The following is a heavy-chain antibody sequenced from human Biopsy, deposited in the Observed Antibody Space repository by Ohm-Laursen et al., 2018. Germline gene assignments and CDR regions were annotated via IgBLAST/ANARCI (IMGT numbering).Heavy chain of an antibody. CDR1: GFTFTNYA. D-gene: IGHD2-8*01. J-gene: IGHJ5*02. V-gene: IGHV3-23*01. CDR2: ISASDESK. Sequence: SLRLSCSAFGFTFTNYAMSWVRQAPGKGLEWVSSISASDESKYYGDSVKGRFAISRDSSTNTLYLQMNGLRADDTAVYYCATGPVQMVYANLRGEFASWGQGALVTVSS. CDR3: ATGPVQMVYANLRGEFAS.